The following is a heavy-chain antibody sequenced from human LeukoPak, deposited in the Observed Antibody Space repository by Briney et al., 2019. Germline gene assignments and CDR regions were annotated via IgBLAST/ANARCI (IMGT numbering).Heavy chain of an antibody. D-gene: IGHD2-15*01. CDR3: ARHLVGAGYFDY. J-gene: IGHJ4*02. V-gene: IGHV4-39*01. Sequence: PSETLSLTCTVSGGSISSSSYYWGWIRQPPGKGLEWIGSIYYSGSTYYNPSLKSRVTISVDTSKNQFSLKLSSVTAADTAVYYCARHLVGAGYFDYWGLGTLVTVSS. CDR2: IYYSGST. CDR1: GGSISSSSYY.